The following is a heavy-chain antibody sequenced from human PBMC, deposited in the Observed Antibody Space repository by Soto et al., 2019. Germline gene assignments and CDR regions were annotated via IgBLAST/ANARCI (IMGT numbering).Heavy chain of an antibody. CDR3: ARLGYCTGTSCYTFES. CDR2: INPSDSYT. CDR1: GYSFTSYW. D-gene: IGHD2-2*02. V-gene: IGHV5-10-1*01. Sequence: PXESLNISCQGCGYSFTSYWIGWVRQRPGKGLEWMGRINPSDSYTTYSPSFQGHVTISTDKSFSTAYLQWSGLKASDTAMYYCARLGYCTGTSCYTFESWGKGTLVTVS. J-gene: IGHJ4*02.